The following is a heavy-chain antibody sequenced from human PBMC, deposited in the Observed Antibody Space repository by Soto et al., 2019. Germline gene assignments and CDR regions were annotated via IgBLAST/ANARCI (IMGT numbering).Heavy chain of an antibody. CDR2: IYVGGST. CDR3: ARGLYSSSSGY. Sequence: GGSLRLSCAASGFTVSSNYMSWVRQAPGKGLEWVSIIYVGGSTYYADSVKGRFTISRDNSKNTLYLQMNSLRVEDTAVYYCARGLYSSSSGYWGQGTLVTVSS. CDR1: GFTVSSNY. V-gene: IGHV3-53*01. J-gene: IGHJ4*02. D-gene: IGHD6-6*01.